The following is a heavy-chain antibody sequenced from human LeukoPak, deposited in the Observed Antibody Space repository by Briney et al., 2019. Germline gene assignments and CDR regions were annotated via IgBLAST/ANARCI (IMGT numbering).Heavy chain of an antibody. D-gene: IGHD2-2*01. V-gene: IGHV1-2*02. CDR1: GYTFTDYY. CDR2: INPNSGGT. Sequence: ASVKVSCKASGYTFTDYYMHWVRQAPGQGLERMGWINPNSGGTNYAQKFQGRVTMTRDTSISTAYMDLSSLRSDDTAMYYCARAAYCSSTSCSYYYYGMDVWGQGTTVTVSS. CDR3: ARAAYCSSTSCSYYYYGMDV. J-gene: IGHJ6*02.